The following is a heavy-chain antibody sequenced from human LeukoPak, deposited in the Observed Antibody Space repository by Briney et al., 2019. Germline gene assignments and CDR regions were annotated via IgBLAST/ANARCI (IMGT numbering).Heavy chain of an antibody. Sequence: ASVKVSCKASGGTFSSYAISWVRQAPGQGLEWMGRIIPILGIANYAQKFQGGVTITADKSTSTAYMELSSLRSEDTAVYYCARGPASSGYYLFDYWGQGTLVTVSS. V-gene: IGHV1-69*04. CDR3: ARGPASSGYYLFDY. CDR2: IIPILGIA. J-gene: IGHJ4*02. D-gene: IGHD3-22*01. CDR1: GGTFSSYA.